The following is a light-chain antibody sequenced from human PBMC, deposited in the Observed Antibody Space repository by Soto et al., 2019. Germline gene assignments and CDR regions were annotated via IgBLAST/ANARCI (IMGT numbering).Light chain of an antibody. CDR1: SGHSSYA. V-gene: IGLV4-69*01. CDR2: LNSDGSH. J-gene: IGLJ3*02. CDR3: QTWGTGTRGV. Sequence: QLVLTQSPSASASLGASVKLTCTLSSGHSSYALAWHQQQPEKGPRYLMKLNSDGSHSKGDGIPDRFSGSSSGAERYLTISGLQSEDEADYYCQTWGTGTRGVFGGGTQLTVL.